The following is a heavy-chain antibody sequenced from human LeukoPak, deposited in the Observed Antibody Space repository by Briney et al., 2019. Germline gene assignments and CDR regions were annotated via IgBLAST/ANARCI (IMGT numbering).Heavy chain of an antibody. CDR2: ITTYNGNT. Sequence: ASVKVSRKASGYTFINYGITCVRQAPGQGLEWMGWITTYNGNTYYAQNFQGRVTMTADTSTSTAYMEVRSLRSDDTAVYYCARLSPPIASFCSGGTCYSGGFDPWGQGTLVTVSS. CDR1: GYTFINYG. CDR3: ARLSPPIASFCSGGTCYSGGFDP. D-gene: IGHD2-15*01. V-gene: IGHV1-18*01. J-gene: IGHJ5*02.